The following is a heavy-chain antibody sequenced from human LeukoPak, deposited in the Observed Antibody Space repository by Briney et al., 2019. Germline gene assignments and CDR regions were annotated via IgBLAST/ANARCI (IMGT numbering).Heavy chain of an antibody. CDR1: GVTFSNYG. J-gene: IGHJ4*02. CDR3: AKDPGYGLYYFDY. D-gene: IGHD5-18*01. V-gene: IGHV3-33*06. Sequence: GGSLRLSCAASGVTFSNYGRHWVRQAPGKGLEWVGVIWYNGSNKYYADAEKGRFTTSRVNSNNTLYLQMNSLRAEHTAVYYCAKDPGYGLYYFDYWGQGTLVTVSS. CDR2: IWYNGSNK.